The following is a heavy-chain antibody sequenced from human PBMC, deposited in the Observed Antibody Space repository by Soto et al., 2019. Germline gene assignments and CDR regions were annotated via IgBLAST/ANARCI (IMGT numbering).Heavy chain of an antibody. V-gene: IGHV4-38-2*01. CDR3: ARAHNSVDSGYDIDY. D-gene: IGHD5-12*01. CDR1: GYSISSGYY. CDR2: IYHSGST. Sequence: SETLSLTCAVSGYSISSGYYWGWIRQPPGKGLEWIGSIYHSGSTYYNPSLKSRVTISVDTSKNQFSLKLSSVTAADTAVYYCARAHNSVDSGYDIDYWGQGTPVTVSS. J-gene: IGHJ4*02.